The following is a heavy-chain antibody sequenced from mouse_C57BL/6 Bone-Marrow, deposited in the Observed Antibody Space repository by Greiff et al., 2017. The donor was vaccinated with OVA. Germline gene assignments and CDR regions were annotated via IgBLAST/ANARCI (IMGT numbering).Heavy chain of an antibody. D-gene: IGHD2-3*01. CDR3: TTGWLLLWYYCDY. V-gene: IGHV6-6*01. Sequence: EVKLVESGGGLVQPGGSMKLSCAASGFTFSDAWMDWVRQSPEKGLEWVAEIRNKANNHATYYAESVKGRFTISRDDSKSSVYLQMNSLRAEDTGIYYCTTGWLLLWYYCDYWGQGTTLTVSS. CDR1: GFTFSDAW. CDR2: IRNKANNHAT. J-gene: IGHJ2*01.